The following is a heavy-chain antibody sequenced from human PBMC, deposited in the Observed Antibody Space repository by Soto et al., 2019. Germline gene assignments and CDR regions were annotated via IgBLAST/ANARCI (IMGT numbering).Heavy chain of an antibody. D-gene: IGHD3-3*01. Sequence: SETLSLTCAVSGGSISSSNWWSWGRQPPGKGLEGIGEIYHSGSTNYNPSLKSRVTISVDKSKNQFSLKLSSVTAADTAVYYCARGRGYDFWSGYSRYYYGMDVWGQGTTVTVSS. V-gene: IGHV4-4*02. CDR1: GGSISSSNW. CDR2: IYHSGST. J-gene: IGHJ6*02. CDR3: ARGRGYDFWSGYSRYYYGMDV.